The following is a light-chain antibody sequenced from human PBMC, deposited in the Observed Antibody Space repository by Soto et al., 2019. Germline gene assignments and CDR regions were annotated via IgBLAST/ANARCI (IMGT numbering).Light chain of an antibody. Sequence: DIQMTQSPSSLSASVGDRVTITCRASQGISNYLAWYQQKPGKVPRVLIYAASTLQSGVPARFSGSGSGTDFTLTISSLQPEDVATYFCQKYDSAPRTFGQGTKVEIK. CDR3: QKYDSAPRT. J-gene: IGKJ1*01. CDR1: QGISNY. CDR2: AAS. V-gene: IGKV1-27*01.